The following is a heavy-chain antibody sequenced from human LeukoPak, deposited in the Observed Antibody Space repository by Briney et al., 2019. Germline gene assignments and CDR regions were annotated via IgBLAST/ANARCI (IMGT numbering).Heavy chain of an antibody. CDR2: IYTSGST. V-gene: IGHV4-4*07. D-gene: IGHD2-2*01. CDR1: GGSISSYY. J-gene: IGHJ3*02. CDR3: ARDLVVPAATGREDAFDI. Sequence: SETLSLTCTVSGGSISSYYWSWIRQPAGKGLEWIGLIYTSGSTNYNPSLKSRVTMSVDTSKNQFSLKLSSVTAADTAVYYCARDLVVPAATGREDAFDIWGQGTMVTVSS.